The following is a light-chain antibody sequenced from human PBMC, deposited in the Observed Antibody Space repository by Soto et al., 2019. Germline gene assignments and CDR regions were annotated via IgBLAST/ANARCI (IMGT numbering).Light chain of an antibody. V-gene: IGKV1-5*03. CDR2: KAS. CDR1: QSISSW. CDR3: QQYNSYLL. J-gene: IGKJ1*01. Sequence: QMTQSPSTLSASVGDRVTITCRASQSISSWLAWYQQKPGKAPKLLIYKASSLESGVPSRFSGSGSGTEFTLTISSLQPDDFATYYCQQYNSYLLFGQGTKVDIK.